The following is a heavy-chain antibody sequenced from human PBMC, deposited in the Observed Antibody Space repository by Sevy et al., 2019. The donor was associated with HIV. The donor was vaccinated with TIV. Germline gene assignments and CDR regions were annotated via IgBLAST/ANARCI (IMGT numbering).Heavy chain of an antibody. J-gene: IGHJ4*02. CDR3: ARVPVRYFDCFDY. CDR2: ISSSSSYI. Sequence: GGSLRLSCAASGFTFSSNSMNWVHQAPGKGLEWVSSISSSSSYIYYADSVKGRFTISRDNAKNSLYLQMNSLRAEDTAVYYCARVPVRYFDCFDYWGQGTLVTVSS. CDR1: GFTFSSNS. D-gene: IGHD3-9*01. V-gene: IGHV3-21*01.